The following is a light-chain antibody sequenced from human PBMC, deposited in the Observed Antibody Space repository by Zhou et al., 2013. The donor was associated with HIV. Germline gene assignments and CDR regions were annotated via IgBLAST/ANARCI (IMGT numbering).Light chain of an antibody. CDR3: QQYGDSPAT. J-gene: IGKJ1*01. Sequence: VLTQSPGTLSLSPGERATLSCRASQTVINNDLAWYQQKPGQAPRLLVYRASRRATGIPDRFSGSGSGTDFTLTISRLEPEDFAVYFCQQYGDSPATFSQGTRVEVK. CDR1: QTVINND. CDR2: RAS. V-gene: IGKV3-20*01.